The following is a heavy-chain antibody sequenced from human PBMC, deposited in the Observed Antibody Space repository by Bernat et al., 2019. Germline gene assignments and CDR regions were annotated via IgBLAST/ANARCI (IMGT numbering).Heavy chain of an antibody. D-gene: IGHD5-12*01. CDR2: ISSSSSTI. Sequence: EVQLVESGGGLVQPGGSLRLSCAASGFTFSSYEMNWVRPAPGTGLEWVSYISSSSSTIFYADSMKDRFAISRDNAKNSLYLQMNSLRAEETAVYYCARGTGGWIVLNAFDIWGQGTMVTVSS. CDR3: ARGTGGWIVLNAFDI. J-gene: IGHJ3*02. CDR1: GFTFSSYE. V-gene: IGHV3-48*03.